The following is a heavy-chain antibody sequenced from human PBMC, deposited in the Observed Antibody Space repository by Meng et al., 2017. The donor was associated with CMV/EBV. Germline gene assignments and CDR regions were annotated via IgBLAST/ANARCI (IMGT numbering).Heavy chain of an antibody. CDR1: GGTFSSYA. D-gene: IGHD3-10*01. J-gene: IGHJ6*02. CDR3: ARGLRDRGVRYYGMDV. CDR2: IIPILGIA. Sequence: SVKVSCKASGGTFSSYAISWVRQAPGQGLGWMGGIIPILGIANYAQKFQGRVTITADKSTSTAYMELSSLRSEDTAVYYCARGLRDRGVRYYGMDVWGQGTTVTVSS. V-gene: IGHV1-69*10.